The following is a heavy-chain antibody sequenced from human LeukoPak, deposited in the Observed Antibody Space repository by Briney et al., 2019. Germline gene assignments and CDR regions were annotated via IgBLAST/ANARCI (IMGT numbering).Heavy chain of an antibody. J-gene: IGHJ1*01. V-gene: IGHV3-48*01. CDR2: ISSSSSTI. CDR1: GFTFSSYS. CDR3: ARDPGIAAREYFQH. Sequence: SGGSLRLSCAASGFTFSSYSMNWVRQAPGKGLEWVSYISSSSSTIYYADSVKGRFTISRDNAKNSLYLQMNSLRAEDTAVYYCARDPGIAAREYFQHWGQGNLVTVSS. D-gene: IGHD6-6*01.